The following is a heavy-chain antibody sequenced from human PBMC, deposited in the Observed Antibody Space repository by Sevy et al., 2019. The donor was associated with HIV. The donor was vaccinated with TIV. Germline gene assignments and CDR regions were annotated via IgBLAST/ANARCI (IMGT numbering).Heavy chain of an antibody. CDR3: AKRPSLFYLLDY. Sequence: GGSLRLSCAASGFTFSNYGMHWVRQAPGKGLEWVAVISYDGSKKYYADSLKGRFTISRDNSKNTLNLQMNSLGTEDTAVYYCAKRPSLFYLLDYWGQGTLVTVSS. CDR2: ISYDGSKK. J-gene: IGHJ4*02. D-gene: IGHD3-3*01. V-gene: IGHV3-30*18. CDR1: GFTFSNYG.